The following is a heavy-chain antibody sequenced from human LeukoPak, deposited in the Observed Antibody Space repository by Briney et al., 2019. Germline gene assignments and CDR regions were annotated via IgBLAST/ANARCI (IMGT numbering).Heavy chain of an antibody. Sequence: SETLSLTCAVSGGYVNRGTFFWTWIREPPGKGLEWIGYISNSGSTNYHPSLKSRVTISSDTSKTQFTLKLTSVTAADTAVYYSARSPSGYRFDSWGQGTLVTVSS. CDR1: GGYVNRGTFF. CDR2: ISNSGST. D-gene: IGHD3-22*01. J-gene: IGHJ4*02. V-gene: IGHV4-61*01. CDR3: ARSPSGYRFDS.